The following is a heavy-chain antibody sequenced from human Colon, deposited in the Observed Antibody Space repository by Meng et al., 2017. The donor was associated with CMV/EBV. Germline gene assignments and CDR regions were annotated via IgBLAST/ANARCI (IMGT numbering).Heavy chain of an antibody. CDR3: AREGNLESSGFSFDH. Sequence: ASVKVSCKVSGYTFTGYYIHWVRQAPGQGLEWMGWLNPNSGATNYARKFQGRVSMTRDTSISTAYMELSSLRSDDTAHYYCAREGNLESSGFSFDHWGQGPLVTVS. CDR1: GYTFTGYY. V-gene: IGHV1-2*02. J-gene: IGHJ4*02. CDR2: LNPNSGAT. D-gene: IGHD3-22*01.